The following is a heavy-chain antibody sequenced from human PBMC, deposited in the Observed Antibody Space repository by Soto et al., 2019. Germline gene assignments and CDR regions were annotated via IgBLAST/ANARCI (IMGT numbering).Heavy chain of an antibody. Sequence: GGSLRLSCAASGFTFSDYYMSWIRQAPGKGLEWVSAISGSGSITYYADSVKGWFTISRDNSKNTLYLQMNSLRADDTAVYYCATYGSYYYYGMDVWGQGTTVTVSS. D-gene: IGHD3-10*01. CDR1: GFTFSDYY. V-gene: IGHV3-23*01. CDR2: ISGSGSIT. J-gene: IGHJ6*02. CDR3: ATYGSYYYYGMDV.